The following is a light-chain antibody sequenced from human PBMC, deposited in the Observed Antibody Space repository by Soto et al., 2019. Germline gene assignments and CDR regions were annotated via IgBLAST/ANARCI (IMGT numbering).Light chain of an antibody. Sequence: QSALTQPRSVSGSPRQSVTISCTGTSSDVGGYNSVSWYQQYPGKAPQIMIYDVTKRPSGVPDRFSGSKSGNTASLTISGLQAEDEADYYCSSYAGSLTMVFGGGTKLTVL. V-gene: IGLV2-11*01. CDR3: SSYAGSLTMV. J-gene: IGLJ3*02. CDR2: DVT. CDR1: SSDVGGYNS.